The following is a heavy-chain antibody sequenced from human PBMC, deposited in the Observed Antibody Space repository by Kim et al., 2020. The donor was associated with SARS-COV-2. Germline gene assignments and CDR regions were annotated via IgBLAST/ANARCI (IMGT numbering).Heavy chain of an antibody. CDR2: ISAYNGNT. CDR1: GYTFTSYG. V-gene: IGHV1-18*01. Sequence: ASVKVSCKASGYTFTSYGISWVRQAPGQGLEWMGWISAYNGNTNYAQKLQGRVTMTTDTSTSTAYMELRSLRSDDTAVYYCARDSSSWYRFTDYYYGMDVWGQGTTVTVSS. J-gene: IGHJ6*02. D-gene: IGHD6-13*01. CDR3: ARDSSSWYRFTDYYYGMDV.